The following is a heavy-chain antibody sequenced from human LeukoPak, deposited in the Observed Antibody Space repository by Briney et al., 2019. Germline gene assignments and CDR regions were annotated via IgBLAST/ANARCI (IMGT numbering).Heavy chain of an antibody. CDR1: GFTFSSYA. CDR3: ARGGYDFWSGYPAYYYYMDV. CDR2: ISSNGGST. Sequence: GGSLRLSCAASGFTFSSYAMHWVRQAPGKGLEYVSAISSNGGSTYYANSVKGRFTISRDKSKNTLYLQMGSLRAEDMAVYYCARGGYDFWSGYPAYYYYMDVWGKGTTVTVSS. D-gene: IGHD3-3*01. J-gene: IGHJ6*03. V-gene: IGHV3-64*01.